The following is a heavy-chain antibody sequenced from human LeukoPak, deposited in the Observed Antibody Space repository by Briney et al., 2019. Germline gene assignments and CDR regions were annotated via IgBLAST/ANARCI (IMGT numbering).Heavy chain of an antibody. CDR3: TRRGSREYFQQ. V-gene: IGHV5-51*01. Sequence: GESLKISCKGSGYSFTNYWIGWVRQMPGKGLEWMGIIYPGDSDTRYGPSFQGQVTISADKSINTAYLQWSSLKASDTDMYYCTRRGSREYFQQWGQGTMVTVGS. D-gene: IGHD5-18*01. J-gene: IGHJ1*01. CDR1: GYSFTNYW. CDR2: IYPGDSDT.